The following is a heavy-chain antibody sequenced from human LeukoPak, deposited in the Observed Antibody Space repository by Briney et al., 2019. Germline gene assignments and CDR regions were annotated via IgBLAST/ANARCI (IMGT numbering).Heavy chain of an antibody. J-gene: IGHJ6*03. Sequence: GGSLRLSCAASGFTFSSYSMNWVRQAPGKGLEWVSSISSNSDYIYYADSVKGRFTISRDNAKNSLYLQMNSLRAEDTAVYYCARDGYGYYYMDVWGKGTTVTVSS. CDR1: GFTFSSYS. CDR3: ARDGYGYYYMDV. CDR2: ISSNSDYI. D-gene: IGHD2-2*03. V-gene: IGHV3-21*01.